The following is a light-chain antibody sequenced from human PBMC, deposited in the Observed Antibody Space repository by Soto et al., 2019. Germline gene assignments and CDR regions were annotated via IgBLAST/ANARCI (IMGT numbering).Light chain of an antibody. J-gene: IGKJ5*01. CDR1: QYIGSA. CDR2: DAS. CDR3: QQRKNWQVT. V-gene: IGKV3-11*01. Sequence: EVVLTQSPATLSVSPGDRATLSCRASQYIGSAVAWYHQRSGQAPRLLIFDASIRVPTTPARFSGSVSGTEFTLTISSLEAEDFAVYYCQQRKNWQVTFGQGTRLEIK.